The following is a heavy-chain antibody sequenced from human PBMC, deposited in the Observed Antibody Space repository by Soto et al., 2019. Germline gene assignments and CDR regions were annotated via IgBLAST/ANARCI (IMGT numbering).Heavy chain of an antibody. CDR2: IYYSGST. V-gene: IGHV4-59*08. J-gene: IGHJ4*02. CDR1: GGSISSYY. CDR3: ASSIVVVPAAMVSRDY. D-gene: IGHD2-2*01. Sequence: PSETLSLTCTVSGGSISSYYWSWIRQPPGKGLEWIGYIYYSGSTNYNPSLKSRVTISVDTSKNQFSLKLSSVTAADTAVYYCASSIVVVPAAMVSRDYWGQGTLVTVSS.